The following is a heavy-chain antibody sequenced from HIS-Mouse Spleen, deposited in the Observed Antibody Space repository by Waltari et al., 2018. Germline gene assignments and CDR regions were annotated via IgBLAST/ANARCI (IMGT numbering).Heavy chain of an antibody. Sequence: QVQLQQWGAGLLKPSETLSLTCAAYGGSFSGYYWSWIRQPPGKRLEWIGEINHSGSTNSNPSLKSRVTISVDTSKNQFSLKLSSVTAADTAVYYCARGRRITMVRGVILDAFDIWGQGTMVTVSS. J-gene: IGHJ3*02. CDR3: ARGRRITMVRGVILDAFDI. CDR2: INHSGST. V-gene: IGHV4-34*01. D-gene: IGHD3-10*01. CDR1: GGSFSGYY.